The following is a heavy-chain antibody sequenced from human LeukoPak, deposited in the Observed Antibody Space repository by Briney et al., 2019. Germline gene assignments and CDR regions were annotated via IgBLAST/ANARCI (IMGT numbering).Heavy chain of an antibody. CDR3: ARDPITMVRGVIPHSDY. J-gene: IGHJ4*02. D-gene: IGHD3-10*01. Sequence: SETLSLTCTVSGGSISSGDYYWSWIRQPPGKGLEWIGYIYYGGSTYYNPSLKSRVTISVDTSKNQFSLKLSSVTAADTAVYYCARDPITMVRGVIPHSDYWGQGTLSPSPQ. CDR1: GGSISSGDYY. CDR2: IYYGGST. V-gene: IGHV4-30-4*08.